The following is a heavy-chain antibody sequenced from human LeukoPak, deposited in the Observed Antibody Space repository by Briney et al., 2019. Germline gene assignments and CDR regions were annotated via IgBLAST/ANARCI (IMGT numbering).Heavy chain of an antibody. CDR2: INHSGST. CDR3: ARREGDTSMVRSFDY. D-gene: IGHD5-18*01. Sequence: SETLSLTCAVYGGSFSGYYWSWIRQPPGKGLEWIGEINHSGSTNYNPSLKSRVTISVDTSKNQFSLNLSSETAADTAVYYCARREGDTSMVRSFDYWGQGTLVTVSS. CDR1: GGSFSGYY. V-gene: IGHV4-34*01. J-gene: IGHJ4*02.